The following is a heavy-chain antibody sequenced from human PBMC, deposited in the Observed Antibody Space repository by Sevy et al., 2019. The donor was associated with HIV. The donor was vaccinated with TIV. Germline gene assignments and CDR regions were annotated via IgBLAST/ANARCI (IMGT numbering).Heavy chain of an antibody. Sequence: ASVKVSCKASGGTFSSYGITWVRQAPGQGLEWMGEIIPIFGSANYGQTFQGRVTMTADQSTSTAYMELSSLRSDDTAVYYFARGGGLSPHHWLDPWGQGTLVTVSS. CDR3: ARGGGLSPHHWLDP. CDR1: GGTFSSYG. J-gene: IGHJ5*02. D-gene: IGHD3-16*01. CDR2: IIPIFGSA. V-gene: IGHV1-69*13.